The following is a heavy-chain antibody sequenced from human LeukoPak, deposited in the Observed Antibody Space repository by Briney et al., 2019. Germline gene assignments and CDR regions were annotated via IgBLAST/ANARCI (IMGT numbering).Heavy chain of an antibody. CDR2: IYYSGST. V-gene: IGHV4-59*08. J-gene: IGHJ5*02. CDR1: GGSISSYY. Sequence: SETLSLTCTVSGGSISSYYWSWIRQPPGKGLEWIGYIYYSGSTNYNPSLKSRVTISVDTSKNQFSLKLSSVTAADTAVYYCARHVEAPSDFDPWGQGTQVTVSS. CDR3: ARHVEAPSDFDP.